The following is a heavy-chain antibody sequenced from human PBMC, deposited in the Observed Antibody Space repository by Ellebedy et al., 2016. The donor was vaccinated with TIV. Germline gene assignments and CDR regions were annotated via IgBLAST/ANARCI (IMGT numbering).Heavy chain of an antibody. V-gene: IGHV1-46*04. CDR3: ARGSAVFRGSFDY. CDR1: GYTFSNYF. CDR2: INPSSGST. J-gene: IGHJ4*02. Sequence: AASVKVSCKASGYTFSNYFVHWVRQAPGEGLEWLGIINPSSGSTTYAQKLQGRLTMTRDTSTSTAYMELSSLRSEDTAVYYCARGSAVFRGSFDYWGQGTLVTVSS. D-gene: IGHD3-10*01.